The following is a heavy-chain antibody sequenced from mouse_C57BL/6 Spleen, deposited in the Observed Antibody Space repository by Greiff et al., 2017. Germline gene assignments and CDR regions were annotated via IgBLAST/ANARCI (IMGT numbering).Heavy chain of an antibody. J-gene: IGHJ2*01. V-gene: IGHV1-61*01. CDR1: GYTFNSYW. CDR2: IYPSDSET. D-gene: IGHD2-3*01. CDR3: ARWGWSAHYFDD. Sequence: QVQLQQPGAELVRPGSSVKLSCKASGYTFNSYWMDWVKQRPGQGLEWIGNIYPSDSETHYNQKFKDKATLAVDKSSSTAYMRLSSLTSEDSAVYYWARWGWSAHYFDDWGQGTTLTVAS.